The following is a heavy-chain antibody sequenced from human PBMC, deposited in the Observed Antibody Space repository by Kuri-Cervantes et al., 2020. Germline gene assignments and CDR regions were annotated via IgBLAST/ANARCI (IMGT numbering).Heavy chain of an antibody. CDR1: GFSLSTSGVG. J-gene: IGHJ4*02. D-gene: IGHD6-19*01. V-gene: IGHV2-5*02. Sequence: SGPTLVKPTQTLTLTCPFSGFSLSTSGVGVGWIRQPPGKALEWLALIYWDDDKRYSPSLKSRLTITKDTSKNQVVLTMTNMDPVDTGTYYCAHRRRRSSGWFSFDYWGQGTLVTVSS. CDR3: AHRRRRSSGWFSFDY. CDR2: IYWDDDK.